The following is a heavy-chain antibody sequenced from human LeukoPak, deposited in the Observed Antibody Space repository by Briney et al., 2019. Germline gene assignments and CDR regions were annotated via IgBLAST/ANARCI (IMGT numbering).Heavy chain of an antibody. V-gene: IGHV3-7*01. CDR3: ARGCTSSSCYDY. CDR1: GFTFSRYW. J-gene: IGHJ4*02. Sequence: GGSLRLSCAASGFTFSRYWMGWVRQAPGKGLEWVANRNEDGNKKYYVDSVKGRFTISRDNTKKSLYLQMNSLRPEDTAVYYCARGCTSSSCYDYWGQGTLVTVSS. CDR2: RNEDGNKK. D-gene: IGHD2-2*01.